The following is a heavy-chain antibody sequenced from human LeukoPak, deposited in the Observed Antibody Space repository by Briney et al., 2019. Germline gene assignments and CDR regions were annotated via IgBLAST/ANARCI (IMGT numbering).Heavy chain of an antibody. CDR1: AFTFHDYG. J-gene: IGHJ3*02. D-gene: IGHD2-2*01. CDR3: ARAKDCGSITCPFDI. V-gene: IGHV3-20*04. CDR2: INWNSGST. Sequence: GEALRLSCAASAFTFHDYGLSWVRQAPGKGLEWVSNINWNSGSTAYADSVKGRFTISRDNGKNSLYLQMNGLRVEDTALYYCARAKDCGSITCPFDIWGQGTMVTVSS.